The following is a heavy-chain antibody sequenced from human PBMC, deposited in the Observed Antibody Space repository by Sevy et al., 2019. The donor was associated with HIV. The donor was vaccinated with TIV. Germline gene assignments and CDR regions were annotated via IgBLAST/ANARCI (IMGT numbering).Heavy chain of an antibody. CDR2: INPNSGGA. V-gene: IGHV1-2*02. CDR3: AREEFYFDTSGHYDY. Sequence: ASVKGSCKASGYTFSGYYIHWVRQAPGQGLEWMGWINPNSGGANYAQRFQGRVTMTRDTSITTAYMELSSLRSDDTAVYYCAREEFYFDTSGHYDYWGQGTLVTVSS. D-gene: IGHD3-22*01. CDR1: GYTFSGYY. J-gene: IGHJ4*02.